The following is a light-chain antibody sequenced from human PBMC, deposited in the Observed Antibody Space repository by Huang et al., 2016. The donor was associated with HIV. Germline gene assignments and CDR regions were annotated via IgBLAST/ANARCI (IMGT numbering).Light chain of an antibody. CDR3: QQYSDRPPWT. Sequence: IVMMQSPATLSVSPGEGATLSCRASQSVGSNHAWYQQRPGQAPRLLIYGASTRASGIPVRFRDRGAGTDFPLTISGPQSEDSAVYYCQQYSDRPPWTFGQGTKVE. V-gene: IGKV3-15*01. CDR1: QSVGSN. CDR2: GAS. J-gene: IGKJ1*01.